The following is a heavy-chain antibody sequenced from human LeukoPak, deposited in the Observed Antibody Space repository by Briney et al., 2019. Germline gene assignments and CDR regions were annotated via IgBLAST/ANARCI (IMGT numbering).Heavy chain of an antibody. Sequence: ASVKVSCKASGYTFTSYGISWVRQAPGQGLEWMGWISAYNGNTNYAQKLQGRVTMTTDTPTSTAYMELRSLRSDDTAVYYCARDYRSIAAAGTVQYYYYGMDVWGQGTTVTVSS. V-gene: IGHV1-18*01. CDR2: ISAYNGNT. CDR3: ARDYRSIAAAGTVQYYYYGMDV. D-gene: IGHD6-13*01. CDR1: GYTFTSYG. J-gene: IGHJ6*02.